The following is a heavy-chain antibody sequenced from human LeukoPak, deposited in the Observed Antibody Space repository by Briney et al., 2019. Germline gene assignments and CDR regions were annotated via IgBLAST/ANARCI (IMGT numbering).Heavy chain of an antibody. J-gene: IGHJ3*02. D-gene: IGHD3-22*01. CDR2: IYSDDNT. V-gene: IGHV3-66*04. CDR1: GFTISNNY. CDR3: AKQLPQYYYDTSAFDI. Sequence: GGSLRLSCAASGFTISNNYLTWVRQAPGKGLECVSVIYSDDNTYYADSVKGRFTISRDNSKNTLYLQMNSLRAEDTAVYYCAKQLPQYYYDTSAFDIWGQGTMVTVSS.